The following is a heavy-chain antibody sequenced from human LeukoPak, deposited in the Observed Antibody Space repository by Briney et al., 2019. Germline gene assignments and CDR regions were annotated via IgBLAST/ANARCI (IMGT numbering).Heavy chain of an antibody. D-gene: IGHD5/OR15-5a*01. CDR3: TRAAVSSPGDL. CDR2: IKPDGSEK. V-gene: IGHV3-7*04. Sequence: GGSLRLSCAASGFTFSTYWMTWVRQAPGKGLEWVANIKPDGSEKYYADSLKGRFTISRDNTDNSLYLQMNSLRAEDTGVYYCTRAAVSSPGDLWGQGTTVTVSS. J-gene: IGHJ6*02. CDR1: GFTFSTYW.